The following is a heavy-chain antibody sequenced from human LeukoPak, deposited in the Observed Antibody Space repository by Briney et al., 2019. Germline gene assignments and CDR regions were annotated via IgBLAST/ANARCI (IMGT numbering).Heavy chain of an antibody. CDR2: INHSGST. CDR1: GGSFSGYY. J-gene: IGHJ6*02. D-gene: IGHD6-13*01. CDR3: ARARNIAAAGTRYYYGMDV. V-gene: IGHV4-34*01. Sequence: PSETLSLTCAVYGGSFSGYYWSWIRQPPGKGLEWIGEINHSGSTNYNPSLKSRVTISVDTSKNQFSLKLSSVTAADTAVYYCARARNIAAAGTRYYYGMDVWGQGTTVTVSS.